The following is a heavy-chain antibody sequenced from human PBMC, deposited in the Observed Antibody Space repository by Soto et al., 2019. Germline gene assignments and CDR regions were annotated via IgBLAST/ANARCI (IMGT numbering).Heavy chain of an antibody. CDR3: ARDSGNYYDSSGYYLAAFDI. Sequence: GASVKVSCKASGYTFTSYGISWVRQAPGQGLEWMGWISAYNGNTNYAQKLQGRVTMTTDTSTSTAYMELRSLRSDDTAVYYCARDSGNYYDSSGYYLAAFDIWGQGTMVTVSS. V-gene: IGHV1-18*01. J-gene: IGHJ3*02. D-gene: IGHD3-22*01. CDR1: GYTFTSYG. CDR2: ISAYNGNT.